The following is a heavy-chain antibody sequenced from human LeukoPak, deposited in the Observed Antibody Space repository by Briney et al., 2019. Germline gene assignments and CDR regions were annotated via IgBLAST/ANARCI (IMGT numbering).Heavy chain of an antibody. J-gene: IGHJ4*02. CDR2: ISSSSGTTT. Sequence: GGSRRLSCAASGFTVSSNYTSWVRQAPGKGLEWVSYISSSSGTTTHYADSVKGRFTISRDNAKNSLHLQMNSLRAEDTAVYYCARVRGSYSVDYWGQGTLVTVSS. D-gene: IGHD1-26*01. V-gene: IGHV3-11*04. CDR3: ARVRGSYSVDY. CDR1: GFTVSSNY.